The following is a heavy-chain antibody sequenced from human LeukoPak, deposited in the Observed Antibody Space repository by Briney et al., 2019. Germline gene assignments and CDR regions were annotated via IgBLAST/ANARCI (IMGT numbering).Heavy chain of an antibody. CDR2: ITASADAT. J-gene: IGHJ4*02. D-gene: IGHD3-9*01. CDR3: AADYNILTGYFSDLGY. CDR1: GFTFSSYS. Sequence: GGSLRLSCAASGFTFSSYSMSWVRQAPGKGLEWFSSITASADATFYSDSVKGRFTISRDNSKNTLNLQMNSLRPDDTAIYYCAADYNILTGYFSDLGYWGQGTLVTVSS. V-gene: IGHV3-23*01.